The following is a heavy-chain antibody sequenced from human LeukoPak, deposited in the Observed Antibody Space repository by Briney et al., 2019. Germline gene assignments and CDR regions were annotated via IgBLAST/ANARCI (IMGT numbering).Heavy chain of an antibody. D-gene: IGHD6-19*01. V-gene: IGHV4-38-2*02. CDR2: IYHSGST. Sequence: SETLSLTCTVSGYSISSGYNWGWIRQPPGKGLEWIGSIYHSGSTYYNPSLKSRVTISVDTSKNQFSLKLSSVTAADTAVYYCARVPGYSSGWDFDYWGQGTLVTVSS. CDR3: ARVPGYSSGWDFDY. J-gene: IGHJ4*02. CDR1: GYSISSGYN.